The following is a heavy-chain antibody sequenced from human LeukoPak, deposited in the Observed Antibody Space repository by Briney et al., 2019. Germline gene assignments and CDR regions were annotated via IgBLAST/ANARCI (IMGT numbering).Heavy chain of an antibody. V-gene: IGHV4-39*07. J-gene: IGHJ4*02. D-gene: IGHD7-27*01. CDR1: GGSISSSSYY. Sequence: SETLSLTCTVSGGSISSSSYYWGWIRQPPGKGLEWIGEINHSGSTNYNPSLKSRVTISVDTSKNQFSLKLSSVTAADTAVYYCARLGIGAVFDYWGQGTLVTVSS. CDR3: ARLGIGAVFDY. CDR2: INHSGST.